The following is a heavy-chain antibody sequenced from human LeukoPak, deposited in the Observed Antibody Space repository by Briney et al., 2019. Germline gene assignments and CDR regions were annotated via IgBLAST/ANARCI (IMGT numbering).Heavy chain of an antibody. Sequence: GGSLRLSCAASGFTFSSYWMHWVRQAPGKGLVWVSRINSDGSSTTYADSVKGRFPISRDNAKNTLYLQMNSLRAEDTAVYFCARDYGRSRDYGMDVWGQGTTVTVSS. D-gene: IGHD3-10*01. CDR2: INSDGSST. J-gene: IGHJ6*02. V-gene: IGHV3-74*01. CDR1: GFTFSSYW. CDR3: ARDYGRSRDYGMDV.